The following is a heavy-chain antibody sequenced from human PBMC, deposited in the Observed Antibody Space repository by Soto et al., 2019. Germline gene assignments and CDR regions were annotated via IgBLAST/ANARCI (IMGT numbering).Heavy chain of an antibody. CDR3: ARDPRYYDSSGYYALWGYYYGMDV. CDR2: ISTYNCNT. J-gene: IGHJ6*02. D-gene: IGHD3-22*01. Sequence: ASVKVSCKASGYTFTSYGISWVRQAPGRGLEWMGRISTYNCNTNYAQKLQGRVTMTTDTSTSTAYMELRCLRSDDTAVYYCARDPRYYDSSGYYALWGYYYGMDVWGQGTTVTVSS. V-gene: IGHV1-18*01. CDR1: GYTFTSYG.